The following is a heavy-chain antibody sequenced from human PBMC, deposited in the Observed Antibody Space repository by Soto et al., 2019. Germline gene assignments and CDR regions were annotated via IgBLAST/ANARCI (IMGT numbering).Heavy chain of an antibody. V-gene: IGHV3-23*01. CDR3: AKPLTARNFSLDV. D-gene: IGHD7-27*01. Sequence: GGSLRLSCTASGFTFNSYFMSWVRQAPGEGLEWISAISGGGGAKYYSDSVKGRFTISRDNSNNTLYLQMNSLRADDTAVYYCAKPLTARNFSLDVWGHGNRVTVSS. J-gene: IGHJ6*02. CDR1: GFTFNSYF. CDR2: ISGGGGAK.